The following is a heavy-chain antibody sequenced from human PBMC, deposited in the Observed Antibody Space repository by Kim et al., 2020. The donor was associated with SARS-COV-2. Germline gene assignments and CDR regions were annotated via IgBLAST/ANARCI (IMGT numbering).Heavy chain of an antibody. Sequence: SETLSLTCTVSTSSISSSYYWAWIRQSPGKGLEWIGSIHHSGSTYYNPPLMGRFSISIDTTKNKSSLKLDSATAADTAVYFCARGTYWHGSGTYYLQGY. CDR1: TSSISSSYY. V-gene: IGHV4-38-2*02. CDR3: ARGTYWHGSGTYYLQGY. CDR2: IHHSGST. J-gene: IGHJ4*03. D-gene: IGHD3-10*01.